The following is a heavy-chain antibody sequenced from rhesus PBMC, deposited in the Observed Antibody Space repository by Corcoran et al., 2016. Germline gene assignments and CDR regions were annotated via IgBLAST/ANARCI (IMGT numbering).Heavy chain of an antibody. CDR1: GYSISSNY. CDR2: IYCSSGST. J-gene: IGHJ3*01. CDR3: ARGSFRNAFDF. Sequence: QVQLQESGPGLVKPSETLSLTCAVSGYSISSNYWSWIRQHPGKGLEWIGYIYCSSGSTYYNPSLKSRVSISTYTSKNQFSLKLSSLTAADTAVYYCARGSFRNAFDFWGQGLRVTVSS. V-gene: IGHV4-147*01. D-gene: IGHD5-12*01.